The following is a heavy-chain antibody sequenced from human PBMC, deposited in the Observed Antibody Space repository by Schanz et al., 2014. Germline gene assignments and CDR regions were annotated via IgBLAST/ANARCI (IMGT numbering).Heavy chain of an antibody. CDR2: IFFRGST. V-gene: IGHV4-30-4*07. Sequence: QVQLQESGPGLVKPSQTLSLTCAVSGGSISSGGYSWSWIRQPPGKGLEWIGYIFFRGSTYYNPSLKSGVTISIDPSKNQFSLRLTSVTAADTAVYYCYGMDVWGQGTTVTVSS. J-gene: IGHJ6*02. CDR3: YGMDV. CDR1: GGSISSGGYS.